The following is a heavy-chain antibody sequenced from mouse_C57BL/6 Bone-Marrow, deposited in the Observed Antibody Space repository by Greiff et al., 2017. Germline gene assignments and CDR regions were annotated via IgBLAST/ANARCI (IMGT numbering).Heavy chain of an antibody. J-gene: IGHJ2*01. V-gene: IGHV5-6*01. Sequence: EVQLQESGGDLVKPGGSLKLSCAASGFTFSSYGMSWVRQTPDKRLEWVATISSGGSYTYYPDSVKGRFTISRDNAKNTLYLQMSSLKSEDTAMYYCARQRIYYGNYDYFDYWGQGTTLTVSS. CDR1: GFTFSSYG. CDR2: ISSGGSYT. CDR3: ARQRIYYGNYDYFDY. D-gene: IGHD2-1*01.